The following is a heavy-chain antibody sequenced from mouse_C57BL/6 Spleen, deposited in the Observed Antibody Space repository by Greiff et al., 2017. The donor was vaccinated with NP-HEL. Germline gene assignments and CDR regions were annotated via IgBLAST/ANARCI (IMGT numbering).Heavy chain of an antibody. Sequence: EVQGVESGGGLVKPGGSLKLSCAASGFTFSDYGMHWVRQAPEKGLEWVAYISSGSSTIYYADTVKGRFTISRDNAKNTLFLQMTSLRTEDTAMYYCAKNNYRYAMDYWGQGTSVTVSS. V-gene: IGHV5-17*01. J-gene: IGHJ4*01. CDR2: ISSGSSTI. CDR3: AKNNYRYAMDY. CDR1: GFTFSDYG. D-gene: IGHD5-1-1*01.